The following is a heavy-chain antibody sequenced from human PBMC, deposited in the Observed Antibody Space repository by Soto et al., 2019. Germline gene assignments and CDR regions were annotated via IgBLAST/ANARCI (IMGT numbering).Heavy chain of an antibody. Sequence: EVQLLESGGGLVQPGGSLRLSCAASGFTFSSYAMSWVRQAPGKGLEWVSGISGSGGSTDYADSVKGRFTISRDNFKNTLDLQMNSLRADDTAVYYCVKRNWEGCSSISCYVYDHWGQGTLVTVS. D-gene: IGHD2-2*01. CDR3: VKRNWEGCSSISCYVYDH. CDR2: ISGSGGST. J-gene: IGHJ5*02. V-gene: IGHV3-23*01. CDR1: GFTFSSYA.